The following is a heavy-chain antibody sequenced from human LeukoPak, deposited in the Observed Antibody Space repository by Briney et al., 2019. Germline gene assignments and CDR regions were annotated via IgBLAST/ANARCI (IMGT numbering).Heavy chain of an antibody. CDR2: INPSGGSA. J-gene: IGHJ4*02. Sequence: ASVKVSCKASGYTFTSYYMHWVRQAPGQGLEWMGIINPSGGSASYAQKFQGRVTMTRDTSTSTVYMELSSLRSEDTAVYYCASDYSSGPYYFDYWGQGTLVTVSS. CDR3: ASDYSSGPYYFDY. CDR1: GYTFTSYY. D-gene: IGHD6-19*01. V-gene: IGHV1-46*01.